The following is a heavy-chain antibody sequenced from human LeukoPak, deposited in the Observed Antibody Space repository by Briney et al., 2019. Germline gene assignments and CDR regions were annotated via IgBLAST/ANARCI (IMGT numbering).Heavy chain of an antibody. CDR1: GGSITSYY. V-gene: IGHV4-38-2*02. J-gene: IGHJ4*02. CDR3: ARYSSGWN. D-gene: IGHD6-19*01. CDR2: IYHSGST. Sequence: SETLSLTCTVSGGSITSYYWSWIRQPPGKGLEWIGSIYHSGSTYYNPSLKSRVTISVDTSKNQFSLKLSSVTAADTAVYYCARYSSGWNWGQGTLVTVSS.